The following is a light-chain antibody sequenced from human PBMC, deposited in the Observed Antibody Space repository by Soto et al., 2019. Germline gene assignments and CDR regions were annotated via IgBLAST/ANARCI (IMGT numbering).Light chain of an antibody. CDR1: SSDVGTYNF. CDR3: CSYVGRYTSYV. J-gene: IGLJ1*01. Sequence: QSALTQPRSVSGSPGQSVTISCTGTSSDVGTYNFVSWYQQHPGKAPKFMIYDVTKRPSGVPDRFSGSKSGNTASLTISGLQAEDEADYYCCSYVGRYTSYVFGLGTKLTVL. V-gene: IGLV2-11*01. CDR2: DVT.